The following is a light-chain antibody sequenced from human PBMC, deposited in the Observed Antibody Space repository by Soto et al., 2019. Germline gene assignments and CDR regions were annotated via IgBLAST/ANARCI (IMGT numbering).Light chain of an antibody. J-gene: IGKJ5*01. Sequence: EIVLTQSPGTLSLSPGERATLSCRASQSVSSSYLAWYQQKPGQAPRLLIYGASSRATGIPDRFRGSGSGTDFTLTISRLEPEDFAGYYCQQYGSSLITFGQGTRLEIK. CDR2: GAS. CDR1: QSVSSSY. V-gene: IGKV3-20*01. CDR3: QQYGSSLIT.